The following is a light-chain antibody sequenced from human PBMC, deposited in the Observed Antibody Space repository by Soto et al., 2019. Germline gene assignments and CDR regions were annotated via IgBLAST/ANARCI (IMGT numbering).Light chain of an antibody. J-gene: IGKJ4*01. CDR1: QGISKK. Sequence: IVMTQSPATLSVAPGVRVTFSCRASQGISKKVAWYQHKPGQAPRLLISAVSTGATGVPARFSGSGSGTEFTLTINSLQSEDCATYYCQQYHTWPVTFGGGTKVDI. CDR3: QQYHTWPVT. CDR2: AVS. V-gene: IGKV3-15*01.